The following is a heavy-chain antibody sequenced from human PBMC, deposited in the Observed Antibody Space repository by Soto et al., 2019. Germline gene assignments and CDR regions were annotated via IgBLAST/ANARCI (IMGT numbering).Heavy chain of an antibody. V-gene: IGHV4-59*08. CDR3: ARLGSSWTRDPKYYYYMDV. Sequence: SETLSLTCTVSGGSISSYYWSWIRQPPGKGLEWIGYIYYSGSTNYNPSLKSRVTISVDTSKNQFSLKLSSVTAADTAVYYCARLGSSWTRDPKYYYYMDVWGKGTTVTVSS. J-gene: IGHJ6*03. CDR1: GGSISSYY. CDR2: IYYSGST. D-gene: IGHD6-13*01.